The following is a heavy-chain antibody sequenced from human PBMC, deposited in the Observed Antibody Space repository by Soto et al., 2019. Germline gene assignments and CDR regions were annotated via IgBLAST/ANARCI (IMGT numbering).Heavy chain of an antibody. V-gene: IGHV1-69*02. CDR1: GDTFSFYS. Sequence: QVQLVQSGAEVKKPGSSVRVSCKASGDTFSFYSINWVRQAPGLGLEWMGRINPILSMSNYAQRFQGRVTVTADKSTLTAYLELSSLRYEDTAMYYCASSYGSGYRAFDYWGQGALVTVSS. CDR3: ASSYGSGYRAFDY. J-gene: IGHJ4*02. D-gene: IGHD3-10*01. CDR2: INPILSMS.